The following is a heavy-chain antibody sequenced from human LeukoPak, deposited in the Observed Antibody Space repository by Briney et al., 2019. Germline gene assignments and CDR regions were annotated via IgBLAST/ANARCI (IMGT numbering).Heavy chain of an antibody. V-gene: IGHV4-34*01. J-gene: IGHJ4*02. CDR3: ASGSGYYFHYFDY. CDR2: INHSGST. D-gene: IGHD3-22*01. CDR1: GGSFSGYY. Sequence: SETLSLTCAVYGGSFSGYYWSWIRQPPGKGLEWIGEINHSGSTNYNPSLKSRVTISVDTSKNQFSLKLSSVTAADTAVYYCASGSGYYFHYFDYWGQGTLVTVSS.